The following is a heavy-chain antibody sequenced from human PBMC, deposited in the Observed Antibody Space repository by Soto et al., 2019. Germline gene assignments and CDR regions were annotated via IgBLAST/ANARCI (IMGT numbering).Heavy chain of an antibody. V-gene: IGHV4-34*01. CDR1: GGSFSGYY. J-gene: IGHJ4*02. Sequence: SETLSLTCAVYGGSFSGYYWSWIRQPPGKGLEWIGEINHSGSTNYNPSLKSRVTISVDTSKNQFSLKLSSVTAADTAVYYCARLDYDSSGDSPTDDYWGQGTLVTVSS. CDR2: INHSGST. D-gene: IGHD3-22*01. CDR3: ARLDYDSSGDSPTDDY.